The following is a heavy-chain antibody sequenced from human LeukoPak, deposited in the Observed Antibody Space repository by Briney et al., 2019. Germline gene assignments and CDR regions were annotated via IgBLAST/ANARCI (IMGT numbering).Heavy chain of an antibody. Sequence: ASVKVSCKASGGTFSSYAISWVRQAPGQGLEWMGRIIPILGIANYAQKFQGRVTITADKSTSTAYMELSSLRSEDTAVYYCAGEVVLMVYAIWYFDYWGQGTLVTVSS. CDR3: AGEVVLMVYAIWYFDY. CDR1: GGTFSSYA. V-gene: IGHV1-69*04. CDR2: IIPILGIA. D-gene: IGHD2-8*01. J-gene: IGHJ4*02.